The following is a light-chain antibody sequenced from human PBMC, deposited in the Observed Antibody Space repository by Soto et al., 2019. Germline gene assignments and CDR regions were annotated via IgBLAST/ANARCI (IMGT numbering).Light chain of an antibody. J-gene: IGLJ1*01. Sequence: QSVLTQPASVSGSPGQSITISCTEASSDLGDYNYVSWYQQHPGKAPKLMIYDVSSRPSGVSDRFSGSKSGNTASLTISGLQAEDEADYYCTSYTTTGTYVFATGTKVTVL. V-gene: IGLV2-14*03. CDR3: TSYTTTGTYV. CDR1: SSDLGDYNY. CDR2: DVS.